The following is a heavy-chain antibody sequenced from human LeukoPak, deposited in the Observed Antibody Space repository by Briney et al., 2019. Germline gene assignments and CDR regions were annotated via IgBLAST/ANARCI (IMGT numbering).Heavy chain of an antibody. CDR1: GFTFSSYG. CDR2: ISYDGSNK. Sequence: GRSLRLSCAASGFTFSSYGMHWVRQAPGKGLEWVAVISYDGSNKYYADSVKGRFTISRDNSKNTLYLQMNSLRAEDTAVYSCAKESTMLVVCDYWGQGTLVTVSS. CDR3: AKESTMLVVCDY. V-gene: IGHV3-30*18. D-gene: IGHD3-22*01. J-gene: IGHJ4*02.